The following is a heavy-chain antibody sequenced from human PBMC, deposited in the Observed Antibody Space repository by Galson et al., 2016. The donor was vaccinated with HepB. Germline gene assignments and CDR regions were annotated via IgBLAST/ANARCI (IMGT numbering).Heavy chain of an antibody. CDR2: ISSSSSYI. J-gene: IGHJ4*02. CDR3: ARAVSWDYGDYAGY. V-gene: IGHV3-21*01. CDR1: GFTFSSYS. Sequence: SLRLSCAASGFTFSSYSMNWVRQAPGKGLEWVSSISSSSSYIYYADSVKGRFTISRDNAKNSQYLQVNSLRAEDTAVYYCARAVSWDYGDYAGYWGQGTLVTVSS. D-gene: IGHD4-17*01.